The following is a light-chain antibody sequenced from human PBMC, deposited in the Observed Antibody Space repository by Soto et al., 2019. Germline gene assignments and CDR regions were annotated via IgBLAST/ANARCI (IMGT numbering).Light chain of an antibody. CDR1: SSDVGGYNY. J-gene: IGLJ1*01. V-gene: IGLV2-11*01. CDR2: DVS. CDR3: CSYTRSSTLV. Sequence: QSALTQPRSVSGSPGQSVTISCTGTSSDVGGYNYVSWYQQHPGKAPKLMIYDVSKRPSGVPDRFSGSKSGNTASLTISGLQAEDEADYYCCSYTRSSTLVFGTGTKVTVL.